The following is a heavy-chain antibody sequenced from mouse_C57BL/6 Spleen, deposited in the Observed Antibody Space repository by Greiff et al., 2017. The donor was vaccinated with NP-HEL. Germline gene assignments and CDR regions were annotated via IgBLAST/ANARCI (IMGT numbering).Heavy chain of an antibody. Sequence: EVMLVESGGGLVQPGGSLSLSCAASGFTFTDYYMSWVRQPPGKALEWLGFIRNKANGYTTEYSASVKGRFTISRDNSQSILYLQMNALRAEDSATYYGARAPHWDGDYAMDYWGQGTSVTVSS. CDR2: IRNKANGYTT. V-gene: IGHV7-3*01. CDR1: GFTFTDYY. D-gene: IGHD4-1*01. CDR3: ARAPHWDGDYAMDY. J-gene: IGHJ4*01.